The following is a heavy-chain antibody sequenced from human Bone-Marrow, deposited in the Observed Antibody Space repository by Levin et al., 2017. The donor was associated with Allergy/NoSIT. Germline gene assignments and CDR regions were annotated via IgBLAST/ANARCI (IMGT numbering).Heavy chain of an antibody. D-gene: IGHD3-3*01. Sequence: GGSLRLSCAASGFTFDDYAMHWVRQAPGKGLEWVSGISWNSGSIGYAVSVKGRFTISRDNAKNSLYLQMNSLRAEDTALYYLRRFLEWLFGLSNMDVWGQGTTVTVSS. CDR1: GFTFDDYA. CDR3: RRFLEWLFGLSNMDV. J-gene: IGHJ6*02. V-gene: IGHV3-9*01. CDR2: ISWNSGSI.